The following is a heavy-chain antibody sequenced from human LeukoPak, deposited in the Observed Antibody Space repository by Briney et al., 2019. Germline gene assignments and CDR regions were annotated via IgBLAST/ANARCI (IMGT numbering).Heavy chain of an antibody. CDR3: ARVFYCGGDCYPDAFDI. J-gene: IGHJ3*02. CDR2: INWNGGSA. Sequence: PGGSLRLSCAASGSTFDDYGMTWVRQVPGKGLEWVSGINWNGGSAGYADSVKGRFTISRDNAKNSLYLQMNSLRAEDTALYHCARVFYCGGDCYPDAFDIWGRGTMVTVSS. V-gene: IGHV3-20*01. D-gene: IGHD2-21*02. CDR1: GSTFDDYG.